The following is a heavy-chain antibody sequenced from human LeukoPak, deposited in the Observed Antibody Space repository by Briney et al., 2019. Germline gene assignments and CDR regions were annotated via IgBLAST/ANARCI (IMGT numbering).Heavy chain of an antibody. J-gene: IGHJ4*02. D-gene: IGHD1-26*01. CDR3: ARLSGGSYAYFDY. CDR2: ISVGGGNT. V-gene: IGHV3-23*01. CDR1: GFTASNNY. Sequence: GGSLRLSCAASGFTASNNYMSWVRQAPGRGLEWVSGISVGGGNTYYADSVKGRFTISRDNSKNMLYLQMNSLRGEDTAIYYCARLSGGSYAYFDYWGQGTLVTVSS.